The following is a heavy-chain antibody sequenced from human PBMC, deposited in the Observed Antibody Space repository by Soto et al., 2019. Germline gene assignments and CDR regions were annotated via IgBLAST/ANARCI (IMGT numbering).Heavy chain of an antibody. J-gene: IGHJ6*02. Sequence: QVQLQQWGAGLLKPSETLSLTCAVYGGSFSGYYWTWIRQPPGKGLEWIGEINHSGSTNYNPSLKSRVTISVDTSKNQFSVKLSSVTAADTAVYYCARVFHGYSGSDGYSAEYYYYGMDVWGQGTTVTVSS. V-gene: IGHV4-34*01. CDR3: ARVFHGYSGSDGYSAEYYYYGMDV. D-gene: IGHD5-12*01. CDR2: INHSGST. CDR1: GGSFSGYY.